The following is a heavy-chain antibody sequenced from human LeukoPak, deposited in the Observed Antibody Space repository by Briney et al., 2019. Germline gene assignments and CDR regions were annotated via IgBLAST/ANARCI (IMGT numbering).Heavy chain of an antibody. CDR3: VVVLVPAAVWQFDV. D-gene: IGHD2-2*01. CDR1: GYPFSQHG. CDR2: IWPDGNKK. J-gene: IGHJ2*01. Sequence: SGGALRLCCVASGYPFSQHGIHWVRQAPGRGLEWVAVIWPDGNKKEYADSVRGRFIVSKDNSENTLSLQMNGLRAEDTAVYYCVVVLVPAAVWQFDVWGRGTLVTVSS. V-gene: IGHV3-33*01.